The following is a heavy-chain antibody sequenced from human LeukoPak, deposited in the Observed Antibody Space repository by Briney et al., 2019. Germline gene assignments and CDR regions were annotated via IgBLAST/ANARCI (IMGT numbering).Heavy chain of an antibody. CDR1: KFTFSNYG. CDR3: AKEYDSGGYGAYFDY. J-gene: IGHJ4*02. CDR2: ISSDGGTK. Sequence: GGSLRLSCTASKFTFSNYGMQWVRQAPGKGLEWVAVISSDGGTKYYADSVKGRSTLSRDNSRNTLDLQMNSLGPEDTAVYYCAKEYDSGGYGAYFDYGGQGTLVSVSS. D-gene: IGHD3-10*01. V-gene: IGHV3-30*18.